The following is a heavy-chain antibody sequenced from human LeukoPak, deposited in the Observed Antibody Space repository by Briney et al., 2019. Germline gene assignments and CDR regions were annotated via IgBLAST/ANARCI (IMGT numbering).Heavy chain of an antibody. CDR2: IYHSGST. D-gene: IGHD2-21*01. Sequence: PSHTLSPTCAVSGGSISSGGYSWSWIRQPPEKGLEWIGYIYHSGSTYYNPSLKSRVTISVDRSKNQFSLKLSSVTAADTAVYYCARSVVYYYYYYMDVWGKGSTVTVSS. V-gene: IGHV4-30-2*01. CDR3: ARSVVYYYYYYMDV. J-gene: IGHJ6*03. CDR1: GGSISSGGYS.